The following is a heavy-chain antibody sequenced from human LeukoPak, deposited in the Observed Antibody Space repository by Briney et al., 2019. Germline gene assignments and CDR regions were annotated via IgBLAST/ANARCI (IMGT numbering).Heavy chain of an antibody. CDR1: GYTFTSYG. J-gene: IGHJ6*03. CDR2: ISAYNGNT. D-gene: IGHD4-17*01. Sequence: GASVKVSCKASGYTFTSYGISWVRQAPGQGLEWMGWISAYNGNTNYAQKLQGRVTMTTDTSTSTAYMELRSLRSDDTAVYYCATNQYDYGDCVYYYYMDVWGKGTTVTVSS. V-gene: IGHV1-18*01. CDR3: ATNQYDYGDCVYYYYMDV.